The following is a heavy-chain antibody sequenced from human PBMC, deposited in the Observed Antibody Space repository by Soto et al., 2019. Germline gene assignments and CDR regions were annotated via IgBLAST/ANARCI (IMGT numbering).Heavy chain of an antibody. J-gene: IGHJ4*02. Sequence: PXXTLSLAFTVSGDSISSSTYFWGFVRQPPGKGLEWIGSIYYSGSTYYNPSLKSRVTISVDTSKNHFSLKLSYVTAADTAVYYCARHLGEGYFDYWGQGTLVTVSS. CDR2: IYYSGST. CDR3: ARHLGEGYFDY. V-gene: IGHV4-39*01. CDR1: GDSISSSTYF.